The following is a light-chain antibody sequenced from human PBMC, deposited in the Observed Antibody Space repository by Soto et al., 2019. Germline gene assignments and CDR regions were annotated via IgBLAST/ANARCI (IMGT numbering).Light chain of an antibody. CDR3: QQLNTFPIT. V-gene: IGKV1-9*01. CDR1: QGISSY. CDR2: ASS. J-gene: IGKJ5*01. Sequence: DIQLTQSPSFLSASVGDRVTITCRASQGISSYLAWYQQTPGKAPKLLIYASSTLQSGVQSRFSGSGSGTEFTLTNSNLQPEDFATYFCQQLNTFPITFGQGTRL.